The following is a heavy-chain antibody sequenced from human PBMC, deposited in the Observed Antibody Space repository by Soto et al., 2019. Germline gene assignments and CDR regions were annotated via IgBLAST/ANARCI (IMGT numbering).Heavy chain of an antibody. CDR3: TRRLSVVGTSSFDY. Sequence: EVQLVESGGGLVQPGGSLRLSCAASGFTISSYWMHWVRQAPGKGLVWVSRINTDGSSTSYADSVKGRFTTSRKNAKNTLYLQMNSLRAEDTAVYYCTRRLSVVGTSSFDYWGQGTLVTVSS. CDR1: GFTISSYW. CDR2: INTDGSST. D-gene: IGHD2-15*01. J-gene: IGHJ4*02. V-gene: IGHV3-74*01.